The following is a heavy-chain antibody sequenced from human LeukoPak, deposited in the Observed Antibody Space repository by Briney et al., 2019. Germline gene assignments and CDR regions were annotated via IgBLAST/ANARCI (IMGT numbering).Heavy chain of an antibody. CDR1: GFTFSSYA. Sequence: GGSLRLSCAASGFTFSSYAMHWVRQAPGKGLEWVAVISYDGSNKYYADSVKGRFAISRDNSKNTLYLQMNSLRAEDTAVYYCARGTSSGYETPPNYWGQGTLVTVSS. CDR2: ISYDGSNK. V-gene: IGHV3-30*01. CDR3: ARGTSSGYETPPNY. J-gene: IGHJ4*02. D-gene: IGHD5-12*01.